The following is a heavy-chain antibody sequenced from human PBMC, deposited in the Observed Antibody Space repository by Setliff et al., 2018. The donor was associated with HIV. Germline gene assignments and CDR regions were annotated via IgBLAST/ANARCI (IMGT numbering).Heavy chain of an antibody. CDR1: GFTFSSYG. J-gene: IGHJ4*02. D-gene: IGHD2-15*01. Sequence: GGSLRLSCAASGFTFSSYGMHWVRQAPGKGLEWVTFIRHDGINEDYRDSVKGRFSVSRDNSKNTVFLQMTSLRPEDTAVYYCGVSGGSSPGYWGQGTLVTVSS. CDR2: IRHDGINE. CDR3: GVSGGSSPGY. V-gene: IGHV3-30*02.